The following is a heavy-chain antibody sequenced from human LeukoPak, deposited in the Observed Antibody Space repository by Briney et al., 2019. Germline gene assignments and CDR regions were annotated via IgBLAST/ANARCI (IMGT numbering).Heavy chain of an antibody. J-gene: IGHJ5*02. CDR1: GFTFSSYG. V-gene: IGHV3-33*01. CDR3: ARENSGWFDP. CDR2: IWYDGSNK. Sequence: LRLSCATFGFTFSSYGMHWVRQAPGKGLEWVAVIWYDGSNKYYADSVKGRFTISRDNSKNPLYLQMNSLRAEDTAVYYCARENSGWFDPWGQGTLATVSS. D-gene: IGHD4-23*01.